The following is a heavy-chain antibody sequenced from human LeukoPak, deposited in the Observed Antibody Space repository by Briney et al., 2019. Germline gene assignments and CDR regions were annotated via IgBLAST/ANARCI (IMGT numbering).Heavy chain of an antibody. CDR1: GGSFSGYY. D-gene: IGHD3-3*01. Sequence: SETLSLTCAVYGGSFSGYYWSWIRQPPGKGLEWIGEINHSGSTNYNSSLKSRVTISVDTSKNQFSLKLSSVTAADTAVYYCARPYDFWSGYSDDAFDIWGQGTMVTVSS. V-gene: IGHV4-34*01. CDR2: INHSGST. CDR3: ARPYDFWSGYSDDAFDI. J-gene: IGHJ3*02.